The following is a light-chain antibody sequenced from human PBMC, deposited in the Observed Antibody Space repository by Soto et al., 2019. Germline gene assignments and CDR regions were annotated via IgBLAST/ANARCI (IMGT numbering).Light chain of an antibody. J-gene: IGLJ2*01. CDR2: NTN. Sequence: QAVVTQEPSLSVSPGGTVTLTCGLSTGSVSTSYYPSWYQQTPGQAPRTLIYNTNSRSSGVPDRFSGSILGNKAALTITGAQADDESDYYCQSYDSSLSAVVFGGGTKVTVL. V-gene: IGLV8-61*01. CDR1: TGSVSTSYY. CDR3: QSYDSSLSAVV.